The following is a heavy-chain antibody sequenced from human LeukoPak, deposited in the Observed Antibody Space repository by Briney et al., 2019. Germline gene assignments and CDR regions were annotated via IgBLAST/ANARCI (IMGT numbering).Heavy chain of an antibody. D-gene: IGHD3-10*01. V-gene: IGHV1-8*01. CDR1: GYTFTSYD. CDR2: MNPNSGNT. Sequence: ASVKVSCKASGYTFTSYDINWVRQATGQGLEWMGWMNPNSGNTGYAQKFQGRVTMTRNTSISTAYMELSSLRSEDTAVYYCARDSGPTYYGRTLHYFDYWGQGTLVTVSS. J-gene: IGHJ4*02. CDR3: ARDSGPTYYGRTLHYFDY.